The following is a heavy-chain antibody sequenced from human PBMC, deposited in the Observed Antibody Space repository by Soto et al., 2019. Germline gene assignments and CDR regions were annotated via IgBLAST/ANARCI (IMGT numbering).Heavy chain of an antibody. J-gene: IGHJ5*02. Sequence: LSLTCTVSGGSISSYYWSWIRQPAGKGLEWIGRIYTSGSTNYNPSLKSRVTMSVDTSKNQFSLKLSSVTAADTAVYYCARDSGEDIVVVPADNNWFDPWGQGTLVTVSS. CDR3: ARDSGEDIVVVPADNNWFDP. CDR1: GGSISSYY. CDR2: IYTSGST. V-gene: IGHV4-4*07. D-gene: IGHD2-2*01.